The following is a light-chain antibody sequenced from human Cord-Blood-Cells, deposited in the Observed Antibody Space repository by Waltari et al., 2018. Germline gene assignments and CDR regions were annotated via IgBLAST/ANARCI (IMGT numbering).Light chain of an antibody. CDR1: QDISNY. Sequence: DIQMTQSPSSLSASVGDRVTITCQASQDISNYLNWYQQKPGKAPKLLIYDASNLETGVRSRFSGSGSGTDFTFTISSLQPEDIATYYCQQYDNLPITFGQGTRLEIK. V-gene: IGKV1-33*01. CDR2: DAS. CDR3: QQYDNLPIT. J-gene: IGKJ5*01.